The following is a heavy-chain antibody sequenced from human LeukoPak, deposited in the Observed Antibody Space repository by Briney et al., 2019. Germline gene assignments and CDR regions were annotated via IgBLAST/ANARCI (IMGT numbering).Heavy chain of an antibody. CDR1: GGSISSYY. V-gene: IGHV4-4*07. D-gene: IGHD2-15*01. CDR2: IYTSGST. J-gene: IGHJ4*02. CDR3: ARNSCPSGSCYDNRGYFDY. Sequence: SETLSLTCTVSGGSISSYYWSWIRQPAGKGLEWIGRIYTSGSTNYNPSLKSRITISVDTSKNQFSLKLSSVTAADTAVYYCARNSCPSGSCYDNRGYFDYWGQGTLVTVSS.